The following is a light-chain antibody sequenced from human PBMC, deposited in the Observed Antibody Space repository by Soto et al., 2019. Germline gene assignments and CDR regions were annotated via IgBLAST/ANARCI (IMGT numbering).Light chain of an antibody. Sequence: EIVLTESPCTLSLSPGERARLSCRASQSVSNNYLAWYQQKPGQAPRLLIYDASKRATGIPDRFSGSGSGTDFTLTISRLEPEDFAVYYCQQSSSSPITFGQGKRLEI. CDR2: DAS. V-gene: IGKV3-20*01. J-gene: IGKJ5*01. CDR3: QQSSSSPIT. CDR1: QSVSNNY.